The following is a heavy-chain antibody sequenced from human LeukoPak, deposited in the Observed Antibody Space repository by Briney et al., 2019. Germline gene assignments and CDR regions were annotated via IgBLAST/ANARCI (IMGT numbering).Heavy chain of an antibody. J-gene: IGHJ5*02. D-gene: IGHD2-21*01. V-gene: IGHV4-59*12. CDR3: ARDSGRGDWFDP. Sequence: SETLSLTCTVSGGSISSYYWSWIRQPPGKGLEWIGYIYYSGGTYYNPSLKSRVTISVDRSKNQSSLKLSSVTAADTAVYYCARDSGRGDWFDPWGQGTLVTVSS. CDR2: IYYSGGT. CDR1: GGSISSYY.